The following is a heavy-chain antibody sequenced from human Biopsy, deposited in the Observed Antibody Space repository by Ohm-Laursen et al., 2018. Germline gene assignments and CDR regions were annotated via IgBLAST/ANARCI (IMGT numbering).Heavy chain of an antibody. V-gene: IGHV4-39*01. D-gene: IGHD3-22*01. CDR3: ARDYDTSGYYYVS. CDR1: GGSISNNNYY. J-gene: IGHJ5*02. Sequence: SDTLSLTCPVSGGSISNNNYYWGWIRQPPGKGLEWIGSIFYRGSTHYKPSLKSRVNISVDTSKNQSSLKLNSVTAADTAAYYCARDYDTSGYYYVSWGQGTLVTVSS. CDR2: IFYRGST.